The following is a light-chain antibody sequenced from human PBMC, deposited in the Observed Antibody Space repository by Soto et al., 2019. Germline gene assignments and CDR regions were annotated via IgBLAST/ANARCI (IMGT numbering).Light chain of an antibody. V-gene: IGLV4-69*01. CDR1: SGYSTYA. CDR2: INYDGTH. CDR3: QSLGTGIQV. Sequence: QPVLTQSPSASASLGASVKLTCTLSSGYSTYAIAWHQQQSEKGPRFLMKINYDGTHSKGDGFFDRFSGSSSGAERHLTISSLQSGDEADYYCQSLGTGIQVFGGGTKVTVL. J-gene: IGLJ3*02.